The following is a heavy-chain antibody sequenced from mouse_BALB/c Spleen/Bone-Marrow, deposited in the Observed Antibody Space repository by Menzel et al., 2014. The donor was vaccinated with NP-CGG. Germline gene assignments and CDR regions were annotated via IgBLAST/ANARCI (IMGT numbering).Heavy chain of an antibody. CDR3: ARALAYGSSFDY. Sequence: EVKLMESGGGLVQPGGSRKLSCAASGFTFSDYGMAWVRQAPGKGPEWVAFISNLAYSIYYTDTVTGRFTISRENAKNTLYLEMSSLRSEDTAMYYCARALAYGSSFDYWGQGSTLTVPS. CDR2: ISNLAYSI. J-gene: IGHJ2*01. CDR1: GFTFSDYG. D-gene: IGHD1-1*01. V-gene: IGHV5-15*02.